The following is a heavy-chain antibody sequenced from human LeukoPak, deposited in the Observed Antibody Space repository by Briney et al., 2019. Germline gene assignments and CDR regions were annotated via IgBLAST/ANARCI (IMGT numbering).Heavy chain of an antibody. J-gene: IGHJ3*02. CDR2: ISYSGST. CDR1: GGSISSHY. V-gene: IGHV4-59*11. CDR3: ARRDDAFDI. Sequence: SETLSLTCIVSGGSISSHYWTWLRQPPGKGLEWVGYISYSGSTSYNPSLKSRVTISVDTSKNQFSLKLSSVTAADTAVYYCARRDDAFDIWGQGTMVGVSS.